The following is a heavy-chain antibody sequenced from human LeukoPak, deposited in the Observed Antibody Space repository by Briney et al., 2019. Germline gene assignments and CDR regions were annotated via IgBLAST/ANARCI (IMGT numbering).Heavy chain of an antibody. CDR1: GLTVSSNY. Sequence: PGGSLRLPCAASGLTVSSNYMNWVRQAPGKGLEWVSYISSSGSTIYYADSVKGRFTISRDNAKNSLYLQMNSLRAEDTAVYYCARRPTSYYYDSSGYDDWGQGTLVTVSS. D-gene: IGHD3-22*01. V-gene: IGHV3-48*03. CDR3: ARRPTSYYYDSSGYDD. J-gene: IGHJ4*02. CDR2: ISSSGSTI.